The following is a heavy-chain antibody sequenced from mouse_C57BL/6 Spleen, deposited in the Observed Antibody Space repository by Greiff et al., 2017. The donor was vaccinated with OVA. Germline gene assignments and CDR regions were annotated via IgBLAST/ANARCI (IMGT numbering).Heavy chain of an antibody. CDR1: GYTFTSYG. J-gene: IGHJ4*01. CDR3: ARGGVVGAMDY. D-gene: IGHD1-1*01. V-gene: IGHV1-81*01. Sequence: VKLQESGAELARPGASVKLSCKASGYTFTSYGISWVKQRTGQGLEWIGEIYPRSGNTYYTEKFKGKATLTADKSSSTAYMELRSLTSEDSAVYFCARGGVVGAMDYWGQGTSVTVSS. CDR2: IYPRSGNT.